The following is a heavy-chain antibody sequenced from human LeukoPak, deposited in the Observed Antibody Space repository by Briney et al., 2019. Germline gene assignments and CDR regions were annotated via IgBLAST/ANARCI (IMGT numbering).Heavy chain of an antibody. CDR3: ARVEASGYDYGAFDY. CDR1: GFTFNRYW. CDR2: IKQDGSAK. Sequence: GGSLRLSCAASGFTFNRYWMSWARNAPGKERQWLANIKQDGSAKYYVDSVKGRFTISRDNAKNSLYLQMNSLRAEDTAVYYCARVEASGYDYGAFDYWGQGTLVTVSS. V-gene: IGHV3-7*01. D-gene: IGHD5-12*01. J-gene: IGHJ4*02.